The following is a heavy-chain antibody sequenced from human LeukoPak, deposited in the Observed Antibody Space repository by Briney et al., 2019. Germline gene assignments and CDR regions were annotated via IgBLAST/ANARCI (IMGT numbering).Heavy chain of an antibody. CDR1: GFTFSSYA. D-gene: IGHD2-2*01. CDR2: ISGSGGGT. CDR3: AKYRNAHLAHDAFDI. J-gene: IGHJ3*02. Sequence: GGSLRLSCAVSGFTFSSYAMSWVRQAPGKGLEWVSAISGSGGGTYYADSVKGRFTISRDNSKNTLYLQMNSLRAEDTAVYYCAKYRNAHLAHDAFDIWGQGTMVTVSS. V-gene: IGHV3-23*01.